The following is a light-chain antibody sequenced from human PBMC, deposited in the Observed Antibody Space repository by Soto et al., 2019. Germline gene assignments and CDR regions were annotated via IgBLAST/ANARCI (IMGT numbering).Light chain of an antibody. V-gene: IGLV2-18*02. CDR2: DVN. Sequence: QSALTQPPSVSGSPGQSVAISCTGTSSDIGAYNRVSWYQQPPGTAPKLMIYDVNNRPSGVPDRFSGSKSGNTASLTISGLQADDEADYYCSSFTSSKTYVFGPGTKVTVL. CDR3: SSFTSSKTYV. CDR1: SSDIGAYNR. J-gene: IGLJ1*01.